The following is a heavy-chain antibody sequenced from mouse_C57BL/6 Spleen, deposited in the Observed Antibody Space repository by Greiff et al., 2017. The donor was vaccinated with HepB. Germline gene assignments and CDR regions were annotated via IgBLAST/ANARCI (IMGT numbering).Heavy chain of an antibody. CDR2: INPYNGDT. CDR1: GYSFTGYF. Sequence: VQLKQSGPELVKPGDSVKISCKASGYSFTGYFMNWVMQSHGKSLEWIGRINPYNGDTFYNQKFKGKATLTVDKSSSTAHMELRSLTSEDSAVYYCARGGSGDYPWFAYWGQGTLVTVSA. CDR3: ARGGSGDYPWFAY. D-gene: IGHD2-4*01. J-gene: IGHJ3*01. V-gene: IGHV1-20*01.